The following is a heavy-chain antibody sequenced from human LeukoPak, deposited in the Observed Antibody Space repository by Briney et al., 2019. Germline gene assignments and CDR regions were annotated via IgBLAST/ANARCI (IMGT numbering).Heavy chain of an antibody. J-gene: IGHJ6*02. V-gene: IGHV3-7*01. CDR3: ARLGSGTYLDYYYYGMDV. D-gene: IGHD1-26*01. CDR2: IKQDGSEK. Sequence: PGGSLRLSCAASGFTFSSYAMSWVRQAPGKGLEWVANIKQDGSEKYYVDSLKGRFTISRDNAENSLYLQMNSLRAEDTAVYYCARLGSGTYLDYYYYGMDVWGQGATVTVSS. CDR1: GFTFSSYA.